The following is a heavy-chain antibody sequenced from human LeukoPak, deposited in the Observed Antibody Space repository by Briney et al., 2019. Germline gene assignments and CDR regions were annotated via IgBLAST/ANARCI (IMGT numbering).Heavy chain of an antibody. V-gene: IGHV4-59*01. J-gene: IGHJ6*02. D-gene: IGHD1-1*01. CDR2: IYDSGST. CDR3: ARVGGTNYYYYGMDV. Sequence: PSETLSLTCTVSGGSISSYYWSWIQQPPGKGLEWIGYIYDSGSTNYNPSLKSRVTISVDTSKNQFSLKLSSVTAADTAVYCCARVGGTNYYYYGMDVWGQGTTVTVSS. CDR1: GGSISSYY.